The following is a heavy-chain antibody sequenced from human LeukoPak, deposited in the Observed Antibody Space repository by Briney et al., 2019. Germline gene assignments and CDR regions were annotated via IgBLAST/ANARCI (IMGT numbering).Heavy chain of an antibody. Sequence: ASVKVSCKASGYTFTSYGISWVRQAPGQGLEWMGWISAYNGDTNYAQKLQGRVTMTTDTSTSTAYMELRSLRSDDTAVYYCARDSSGWYEAHYYGMDVWGKGTTVAVSS. J-gene: IGHJ6*04. CDR3: ARDSSGWYEAHYYGMDV. D-gene: IGHD6-19*01. CDR2: ISAYNGDT. V-gene: IGHV1-18*04. CDR1: GYTFTSYG.